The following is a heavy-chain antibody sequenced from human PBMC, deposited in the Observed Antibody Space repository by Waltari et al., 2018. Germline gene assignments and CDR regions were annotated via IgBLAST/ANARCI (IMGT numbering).Heavy chain of an antibody. V-gene: IGHV3-21*02. Sequence: EVQLVESGGGLVKPGGSLRLSSAASGFKFSDYAMNWVRQAPGKGLEWVSSIGSSSSFMDYADSVRGRFTVSRDNAKNTLYLQMDTLRAEDTAVYYCAREGAEQWVVEDYGMDVWGQGTTVTVS. CDR1: GFKFSDYA. D-gene: IGHD6-19*01. CDR2: IGSSSSFM. CDR3: AREGAEQWVVEDYGMDV. J-gene: IGHJ6*02.